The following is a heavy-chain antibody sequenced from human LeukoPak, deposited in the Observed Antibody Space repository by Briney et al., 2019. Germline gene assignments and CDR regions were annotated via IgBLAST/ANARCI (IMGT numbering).Heavy chain of an antibody. CDR2: FDPEDGET. Sequence: EASVKVSCKVSGYTLTELSMHWVRQAPGKGLEWMGGFDPEDGETIYAQKFQGRVTMTEDTSTDTAYMELSSLRSEDTAVYYCATEFVGYDSSGSYGMDVWGQGTTVTVSS. D-gene: IGHD3-22*01. V-gene: IGHV1-24*01. CDR3: ATEFVGYDSSGSYGMDV. J-gene: IGHJ6*02. CDR1: GYTLTELS.